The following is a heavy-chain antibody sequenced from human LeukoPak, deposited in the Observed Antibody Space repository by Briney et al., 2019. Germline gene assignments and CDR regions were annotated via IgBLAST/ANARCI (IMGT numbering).Heavy chain of an antibody. V-gene: IGHV3-23*01. D-gene: IGHD3-10*01. J-gene: IGHJ6*02. CDR1: GFTFSSYA. CDR2: ISGSGGST. CDR3: AKSMVRGVMGYYYGMDV. Sequence: GGSLRLSCAASGFTFSSYAMSWVRQVPGKGLEWVSAISGSGGSTYYADSVKGRFTISRGNSKNTLYLQMNSLRAEDTAVYYCAKSMVRGVMGYYYGMDVWGQGTTVTVSS.